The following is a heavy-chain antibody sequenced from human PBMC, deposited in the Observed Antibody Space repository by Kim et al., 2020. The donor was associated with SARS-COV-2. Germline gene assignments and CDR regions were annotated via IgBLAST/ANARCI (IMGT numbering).Heavy chain of an antibody. D-gene: IGHD3-3*01. CDR1: GGSISSYY. CDR3: ARTLPTTIFGVVTLSTYMDF. J-gene: IGHJ6*03. CDR2: IYYSGST. V-gene: IGHV4-59*08. Sequence: SETLSLTCTVSGGSISSYYWSWIRQPPGKGLEWIGYIYYSGSTNYNPSLKSRVTISVDTSKNQFSLKLSSVTAADTAVYYCARTLPTTIFGVVTLSTYMDFWGQGTTVTVSS.